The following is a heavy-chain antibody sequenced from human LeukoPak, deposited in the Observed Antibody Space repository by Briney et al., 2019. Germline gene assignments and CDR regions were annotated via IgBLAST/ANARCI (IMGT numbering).Heavy chain of an antibody. CDR3: AKVGVDIVVVVAAMECYGMDV. D-gene: IGHD2-15*01. V-gene: IGHV3-30*18. CDR1: GFTFSSYG. CDR2: ISYDGSNK. Sequence: GGSLRLSCAASGFTFSSYGMHWVRQAPGKGLEWVAVISYDGSNKYYADSVKGRFTISRDNTKNTLYLQMNSLRAEDTAVYYCAKVGVDIVVVVAAMECYGMDVWGQGTTVTVSS. J-gene: IGHJ6*02.